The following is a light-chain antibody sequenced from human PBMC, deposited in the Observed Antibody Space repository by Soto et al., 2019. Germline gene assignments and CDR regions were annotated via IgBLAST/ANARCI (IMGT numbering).Light chain of an antibody. CDR3: QQYGSSPRA. J-gene: IGKJ1*01. V-gene: IGKV3-20*01. CDR1: QSVSNNY. Sequence: EIVLTQSPGTLSLSPGERATLSCRASQSVSNNYLAWYQQKPGQAPRLLIYGASSRATGFPDRFTGSGSGTNFTLTISRLEPEDFVVYYCQQYGSSPRAFGQGTKVEI. CDR2: GAS.